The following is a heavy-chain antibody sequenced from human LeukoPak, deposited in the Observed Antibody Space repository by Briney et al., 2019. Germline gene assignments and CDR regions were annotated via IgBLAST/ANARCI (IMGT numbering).Heavy chain of an antibody. Sequence: SETLSLTCTVSDDSITIYYWSWIRQPPGKGLEWIGYIDHTGITNYNPSLNSRVTISRDTSKNHFSLELSSVTAADTAVYYCARQSYYDYVWGSYRSLDWFDPWGQGTLVTVSS. D-gene: IGHD3-16*02. V-gene: IGHV4-59*08. J-gene: IGHJ5*02. CDR3: ARQSYYDYVWGSYRSLDWFDP. CDR2: IDHTGIT. CDR1: DDSITIYY.